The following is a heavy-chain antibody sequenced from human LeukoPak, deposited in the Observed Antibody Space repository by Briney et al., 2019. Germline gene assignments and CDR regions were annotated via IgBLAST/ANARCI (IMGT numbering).Heavy chain of an antibody. CDR3: TRGHGWTDY. Sequence: SETLSLTCTVSGGSISSYYWSWIRQPAGKGLEWIGRIEPSGTNDHNPSLKSRVTMSINMSKNQFSLELISVTAADTAVYYCTRGHGWTDYWGQGTLVTVSS. CDR1: GGSISSYY. CDR2: IEPSGTN. D-gene: IGHD6-19*01. J-gene: IGHJ4*02. V-gene: IGHV4-4*07.